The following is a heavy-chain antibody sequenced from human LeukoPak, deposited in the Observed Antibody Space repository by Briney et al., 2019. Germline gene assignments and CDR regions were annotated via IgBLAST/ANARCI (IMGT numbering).Heavy chain of an antibody. CDR3: ATLGIPYYYDSSGYHLDY. Sequence: ASVKVSCKASGGTFSSYAISWVRQAPGQGLEWMGGIIPIFGTANCAQKFQGRVTITADESTSTAYMELSSLRSEDTAVYYCATLGIPYYYDSSGYHLDYWGQGTLVTVSS. V-gene: IGHV1-69*13. D-gene: IGHD3-22*01. CDR1: GGTFSSYA. J-gene: IGHJ4*02. CDR2: IIPIFGTA.